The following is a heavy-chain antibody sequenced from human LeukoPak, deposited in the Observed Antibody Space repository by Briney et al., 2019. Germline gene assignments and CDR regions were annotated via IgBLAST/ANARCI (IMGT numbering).Heavy chain of an antibody. CDR1: GGSFSGYY. CDR2: INHSGST. D-gene: IGHD3-22*01. J-gene: IGHJ4*02. Sequence: PSETLSLTCAVYGGSFSGYYWSWIRQPPGKGLEWIGEINHSGSTNYNPSLKSRVTISVDTSENQFSLKLSSVTAADTAVYYCARDQTNHYYDSSGYYYWGQGTLVTVSS. V-gene: IGHV4-34*01. CDR3: ARDQTNHYYDSSGYYY.